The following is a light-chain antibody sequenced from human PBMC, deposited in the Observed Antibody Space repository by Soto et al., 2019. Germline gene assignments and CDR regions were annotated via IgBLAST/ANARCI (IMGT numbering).Light chain of an antibody. CDR2: DVS. CDR3: CSYAGSYTLYV. Sequence: QSALTQPASVSGSPGQSITISCTGTSSDVGCYNYVSWYQQHPGKVPKVMIYDVSNRPSGVFDRFSGSKSGNTASLTISGLQAEDEADYYCCSYAGSYTLYVFGSGTKVTVL. V-gene: IGLV2-14*01. CDR1: SSDVGCYNY. J-gene: IGLJ1*01.